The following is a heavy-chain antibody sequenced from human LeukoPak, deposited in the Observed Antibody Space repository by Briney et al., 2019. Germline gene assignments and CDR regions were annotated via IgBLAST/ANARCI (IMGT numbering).Heavy chain of an antibody. D-gene: IGHD2/OR15-2a*01. Sequence: GRSLRLSCEAPGFTFRSYGMHWVRQAPGKGLEWVAVIWSDGNTKYYADSVEGRSNISRDNSKNTLFLQMDSLRVEDTAVYFCAKQRRFREYFFDYWGQGTLVTVSS. CDR1: GFTFRSYG. CDR2: IWSDGNTK. V-gene: IGHV3-33*06. CDR3: AKQRRFREYFFDY. J-gene: IGHJ4*02.